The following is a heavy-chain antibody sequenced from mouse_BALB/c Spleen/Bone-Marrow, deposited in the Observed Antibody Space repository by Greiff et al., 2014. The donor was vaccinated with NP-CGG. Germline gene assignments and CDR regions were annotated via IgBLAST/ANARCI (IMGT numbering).Heavy chain of an antibody. CDR2: INSNGGST. CDR3: VRGNYGNYVDYFAL. J-gene: IGHJ2*01. Sequence: EVQRVESGGGLVQPGGSLKLSCAASGFTFSNYGMSWVRQTPDKRLELVATINSNGGSTYYPDSVKGRFTISRDTAKNTLYLQMSSLKSEETAMYYCVRGNYGNYVDYFALWGQGTTLTVSS. V-gene: IGHV5-6-3*01. D-gene: IGHD2-1*01. CDR1: GFTFSNYG.